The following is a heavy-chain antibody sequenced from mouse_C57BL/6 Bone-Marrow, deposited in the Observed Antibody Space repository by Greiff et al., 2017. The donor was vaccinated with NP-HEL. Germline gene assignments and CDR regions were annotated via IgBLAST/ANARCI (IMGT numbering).Heavy chain of an antibody. CDR2: INPYNGGT. CDR3: ARSLFYGSSYWFAY. CDR1: GYTFPDYY. Sequence: EVQLQQSGPVLVKPGASVQMSCKASGYTFPDYYMNWVKQSHGKSLEWIGVINPYNGGTSYNQKFKGKATLTVDKSSSTAYMELNSLTSEDSAVYYCARSLFYGSSYWFAYWGQGTLVTVSA. V-gene: IGHV1-19*01. D-gene: IGHD1-1*01. J-gene: IGHJ3*01.